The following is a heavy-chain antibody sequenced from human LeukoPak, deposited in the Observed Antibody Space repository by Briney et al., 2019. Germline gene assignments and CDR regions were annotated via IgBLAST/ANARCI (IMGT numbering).Heavy chain of an antibody. CDR2: IYTSGST. Sequence: SETLSLTCTVSGGSISSGSYYWSWIRQPAGKGLEWIGHIYTSGSTNYNPSLKSRVTISVDTSKNQFSLKLSSVTPEDTAVYYCSREPYGDYVSRYYYYYMDVWGKGTTVTVSS. D-gene: IGHD4-17*01. V-gene: IGHV4-61*09. CDR1: GGSISSGSYY. CDR3: SREPYGDYVSRYYYYYMDV. J-gene: IGHJ6*03.